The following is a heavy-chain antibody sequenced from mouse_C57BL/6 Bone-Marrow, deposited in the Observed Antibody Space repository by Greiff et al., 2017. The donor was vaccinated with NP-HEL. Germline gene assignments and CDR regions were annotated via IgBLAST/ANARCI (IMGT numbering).Heavy chain of an antibody. D-gene: IGHD1-1*01. CDR3: ARSVLITTVVVDY. CDR2: IDPNSGGT. J-gene: IGHJ2*01. Sequence: QVQLQQSGAELVKPGASVKLSCKASGYTFTSYWMHWVKQRPGRGLEWIGRIDPNSGGTKYNEKFKSKATLTVDKPSSTAYMQLSSLSSEDSAVYYCARSVLITTVVVDYWGQGTTLTVSS. V-gene: IGHV1-72*01. CDR1: GYTFTSYW.